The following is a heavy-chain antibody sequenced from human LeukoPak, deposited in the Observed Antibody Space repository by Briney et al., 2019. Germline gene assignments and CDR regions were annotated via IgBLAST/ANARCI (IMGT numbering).Heavy chain of an antibody. Sequence: SETLSLTCAVYGGSFSGYYWSWIRQPPGKGLEWIGEINHSGSTNYNPSLKSRVTISVDKSKNQFSLKLSSVTAADTAVYYCARMTRILYRKGGFDPWGQGTLVTVSS. J-gene: IGHJ5*02. CDR2: INHSGST. CDR3: ARMTRILYRKGGFDP. V-gene: IGHV4-34*01. D-gene: IGHD2-8*01. CDR1: GGSFSGYY.